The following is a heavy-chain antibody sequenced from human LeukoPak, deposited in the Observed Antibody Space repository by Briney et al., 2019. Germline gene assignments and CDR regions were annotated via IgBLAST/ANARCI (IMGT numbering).Heavy chain of an antibody. D-gene: IGHD4-17*01. V-gene: IGHV4-30-4*01. CDR3: AKSDYGDPRGLDY. Sequence: PSETLSLTCTVSGGSISSGDYYWSWIRQPPGKGLEWIGYIYYSGSTYYNPSPKSRVTISVDTSKNQFSLKLSPVTAADTAVYYCAKSDYGDPRGLDYWGQGTLVTVSS. J-gene: IGHJ4*02. CDR1: GGSISSGDYY. CDR2: IYYSGST.